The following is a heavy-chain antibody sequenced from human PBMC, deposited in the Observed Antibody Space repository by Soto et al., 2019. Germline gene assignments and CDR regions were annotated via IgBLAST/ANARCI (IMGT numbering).Heavy chain of an antibody. D-gene: IGHD2-15*01. CDR3: ASVPYYGSGGDGPYFFDY. J-gene: IGHJ4*02. CDR1: GGSVTNSSYY. CDR2: IYYAGNT. Sequence: PSETLSLTCTVSGGSVTNSSYYWAWVRQTPGKGPEWIGSIYYAGNTYYNPSLQSRVTISVDASKNQFSLELQSVTAADSAVYYCASVPYYGSGGDGPYFFDYWGQGILVTVSS. V-gene: IGHV4-39*01.